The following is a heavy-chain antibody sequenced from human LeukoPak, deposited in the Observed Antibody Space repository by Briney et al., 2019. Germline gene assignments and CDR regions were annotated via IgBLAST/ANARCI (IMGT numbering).Heavy chain of an antibody. CDR1: GGTYNNYA. Sequence: SVKVSCKASGGTYNNYAITWVRQAPGQGLEWVGGILPVFGASNYAQRFQGRVTITADESTGTTYMELSSLRSEDTAVYYCARDHRGFYYGSGNYYYLDVWGKGTTVTVSS. D-gene: IGHD3-10*01. CDR3: ARDHRGFYYGSGNYYYLDV. CDR2: ILPVFGAS. J-gene: IGHJ6*03. V-gene: IGHV1-69*13.